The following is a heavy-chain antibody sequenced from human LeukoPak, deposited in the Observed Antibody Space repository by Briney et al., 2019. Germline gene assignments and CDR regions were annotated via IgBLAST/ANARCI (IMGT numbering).Heavy chain of an antibody. CDR1: GGSISSYY. Sequence: PSETLSLTCTVSGGSISSYYWSWIRQPPGKGLEWIGYIYYSGSTNYNPSLKSRVTISVDTSKNQFSLKLSSVTAADTAVYYCAREGGTMVRGPYWGYYMDVWGKGTTVTISS. CDR2: IYYSGST. CDR3: AREGGTMVRGPYWGYYMDV. V-gene: IGHV4-59*01. D-gene: IGHD3-10*01. J-gene: IGHJ6*03.